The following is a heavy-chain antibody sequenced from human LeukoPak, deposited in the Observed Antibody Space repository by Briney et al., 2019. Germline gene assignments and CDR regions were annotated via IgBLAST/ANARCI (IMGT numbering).Heavy chain of an antibody. CDR1: RGSISHYY. V-gene: IGHV4-59*01. CDR2: IYYSGTT. CDR3: AREDPRTKVPEGMDV. J-gene: IGHJ6*02. D-gene: IGHD4/OR15-4a*01. Sequence: SETLSLTCTVSRGSISHYYWSWIRQPPGKGLEWIGYIYYSGTTSYNPSLKSRVTISVDTSKNQFSLKLNSVTAADTAVYYCAREDPRTKVPEGMDVWGQGTTVTVSS.